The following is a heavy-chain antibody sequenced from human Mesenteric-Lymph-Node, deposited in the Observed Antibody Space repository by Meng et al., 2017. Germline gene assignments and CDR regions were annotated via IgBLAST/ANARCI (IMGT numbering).Heavy chain of an antibody. CDR3: ARNGAYSADH. CDR2: IHHGGDT. CDR1: GASISSGYW. V-gene: IGHV4-4*02. D-gene: IGHD2-15*01. Sequence: QGQLQESGTGLVRPSGTLSLTCAVSGASISSGYWWSWVRQPPGKGLEWIGEIHHGGDTNYNPSLKSRVTISVDKSNNQYSLRLTSVTAADTAMYYCARNGAYSADHWGQGTLVTVSS. J-gene: IGHJ4*02.